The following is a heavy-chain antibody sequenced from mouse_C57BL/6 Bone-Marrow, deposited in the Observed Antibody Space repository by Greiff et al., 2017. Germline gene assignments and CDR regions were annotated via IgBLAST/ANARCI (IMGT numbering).Heavy chain of an antibody. V-gene: IGHV5-4*01. D-gene: IGHD2-2*01. CDR1: GFTFSSYA. Sequence: EVQLVESGGGLVKPGGSLKLSCAASGFTFSSYAMSWVRQTPEKRLEWVATISDGGSYTYYPDNVKGRFTISRDNAKNNLYLQMSHLKSEDTAMYYCARDGLYYGYEGFAYWGQGTLVTVSA. J-gene: IGHJ3*01. CDR3: ARDGLYYGYEGFAY. CDR2: ISDGGSYT.